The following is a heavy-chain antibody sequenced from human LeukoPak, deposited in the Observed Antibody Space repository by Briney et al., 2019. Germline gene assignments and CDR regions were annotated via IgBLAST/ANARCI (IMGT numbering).Heavy chain of an antibody. D-gene: IGHD1-26*01. V-gene: IGHV3-33*01. CDR3: ARSQWELTLSGFPTPPDY. CDR1: GFTFSSYG. Sequence: PGGSLRLSCAASGFTFSSYGMHWVRQAPGKGLEWVAVIWYDGSNKYYADSVKGRFTISRDNSKNTLYLQMNSLRAEDTAVYYWARSQWELTLSGFPTPPDYWGQGTLVTVSS. J-gene: IGHJ4*02. CDR2: IWYDGSNK.